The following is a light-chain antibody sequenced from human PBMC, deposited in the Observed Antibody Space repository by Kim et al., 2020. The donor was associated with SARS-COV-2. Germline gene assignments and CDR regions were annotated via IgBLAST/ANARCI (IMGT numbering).Light chain of an antibody. CDR3: QQRSNWPLT. CDR1: QSLNSY. V-gene: IGKV3-11*01. Sequence: EIVLTQSPATLSLSPGERATLSCRASQSLNSYLVWYQQKVGQAPRLLIYDASNRATGIPARFSGSGSGTDFTLTISSLEPEDFALYYCQQRSNWPLTFGGGTKVDIK. J-gene: IGKJ4*01. CDR2: DAS.